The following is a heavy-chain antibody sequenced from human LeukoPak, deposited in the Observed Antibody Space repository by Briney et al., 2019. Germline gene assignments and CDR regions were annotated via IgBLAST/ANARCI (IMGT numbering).Heavy chain of an antibody. CDR2: ISASGGNT. CDR1: GFTFTNYA. J-gene: IGHJ4*02. D-gene: IGHD6-13*01. Sequence: GGSLRLSCGPSGFTFTNYAMRWVRQAPGKGLEWVSTISASGGNTFYSDSVKGRFAISRDNSKDTLSLQMNRLRAEDTADYFCARVTGYSSTPGGFFDYWGQGTPVTVSS. CDR3: ARVTGYSSTPGGFFDY. V-gene: IGHV3-23*01.